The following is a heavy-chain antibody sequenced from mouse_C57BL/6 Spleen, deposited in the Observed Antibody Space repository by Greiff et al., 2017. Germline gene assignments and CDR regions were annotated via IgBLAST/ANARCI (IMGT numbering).Heavy chain of an antibody. CDR1: GFNIKDDY. CDR2: IDPENGDT. J-gene: IGHJ4*01. CDR3: TTVVARDAMDY. V-gene: IGHV14-4*01. D-gene: IGHD1-1*01. Sequence: VHVKQSGAELVRPGASVKLSCTASGFNIKDDYMHWVKQRPEQGLEWIGWIDPENGDTEYASKFQGKATITADTSSNTAYLQLSSLTSEDTAVYYCTTVVARDAMDYWGQGTSVTVSS.